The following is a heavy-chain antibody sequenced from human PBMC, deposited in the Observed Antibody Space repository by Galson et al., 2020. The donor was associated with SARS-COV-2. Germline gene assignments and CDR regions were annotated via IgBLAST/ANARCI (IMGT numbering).Heavy chain of an antibody. Sequence: QLGESLKISCAASGFTFSSYGMHWVRQAPGKGLEWVAVIWYDGSNKYYADSVKGRFTISRDNSKNTLYLQMNSLRAEDTAVYYCAKDRAISEEGTDYWGQGTLVTVSS. D-gene: IGHD3-3*01. CDR3: AKDRAISEEGTDY. J-gene: IGHJ4*02. CDR1: GFTFSSYG. CDR2: IWYDGSNK. V-gene: IGHV3-33*06.